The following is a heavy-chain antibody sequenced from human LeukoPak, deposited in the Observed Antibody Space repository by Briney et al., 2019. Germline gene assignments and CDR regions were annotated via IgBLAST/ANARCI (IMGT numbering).Heavy chain of an antibody. D-gene: IGHD5-18*01. CDR2: INPNSGGT. CDR1: GHTSTGYY. V-gene: IGHV1-2*02. CDR3: ARVPSPTAMGFFFDY. Sequence: ASVKVSCKASGHTSTGYYMHWVRQAPGQGLEWMGWINPNSGGTNYAQKFQGRVTMTRDTSISTAYMELSRLRSDDTAVYYCARVPSPTAMGFFFDYWGQGTLVTVSS. J-gene: IGHJ4*02.